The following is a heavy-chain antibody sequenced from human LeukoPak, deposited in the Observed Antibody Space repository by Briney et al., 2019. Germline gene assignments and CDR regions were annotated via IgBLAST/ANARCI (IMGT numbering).Heavy chain of an antibody. D-gene: IGHD2-15*01. J-gene: IGHJ4*02. Sequence: GGSLRLSCAASGFTFSSYSMNWVRQAPGKALEWVSSVSTGSRDIYYADSVKGRFTISRDSAKNSLYLQMNSLRAEDTAVYYCAREGGYCYGDSCRYFDYWGQGTLVTVSS. V-gene: IGHV3-21*01. CDR2: VSTGSRDI. CDR1: GFTFSSYS. CDR3: AREGGYCYGDSCRYFDY.